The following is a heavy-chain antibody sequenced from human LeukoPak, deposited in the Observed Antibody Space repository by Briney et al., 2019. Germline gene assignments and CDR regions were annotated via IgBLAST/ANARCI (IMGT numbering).Heavy chain of an antibody. J-gene: IGHJ4*02. V-gene: IGHV3-30-3*01. D-gene: IGHD3-22*01. CDR3: ARDLKNYYYDSSGCLGY. CDR1: GFPFSSYA. CDR2: ISYDGSNK. Sequence: GGSLRLSCAASGFPFSSYAMHWVRQAPGKGLEWVAVISYDGSNKYYADSVKGRFTISRDNSKNTLYLQMNSLRAEDTAVYYCARDLKNYYYDSSGCLGYWGQGTLVTVSS.